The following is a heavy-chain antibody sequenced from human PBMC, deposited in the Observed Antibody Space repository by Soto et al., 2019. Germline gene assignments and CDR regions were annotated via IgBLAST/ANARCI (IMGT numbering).Heavy chain of an antibody. J-gene: IGHJ5*02. CDR2: ISYDGSNK. CDR1: GFTFSTYA. Sequence: QVQLVESGGGVVQPGRSLRLSCAASGFTFSTYAMHWVRQAPGKGLEWVAVISYDGSNKHYADSVKGRFTISRDNSKKTLYRQMNSLRAEDTAVYYCARRYKDGRRDCISTSCLFDPWGQGTLVTVSS. V-gene: IGHV3-30-3*01. D-gene: IGHD2-2*01. CDR3: ARRYKDGRRDCISTSCLFDP.